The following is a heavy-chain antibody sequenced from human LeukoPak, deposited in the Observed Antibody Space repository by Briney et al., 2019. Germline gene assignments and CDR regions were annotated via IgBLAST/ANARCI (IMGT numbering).Heavy chain of an antibody. CDR3: AGGDYYGSGSYRGTLDY. D-gene: IGHD3-10*01. J-gene: IGHJ4*02. CDR2: IYHSGST. V-gene: IGHV4-38-2*02. Sequence: SETLSLTCTVSGHSISSGYYWGWIRQPPGKGLEWIGSIYHSGSTYYNPSLKSRVTISVDTSKNQFSLKPSSVTAADTAVYYCAGGDYYGSGSYRGTLDYWGQGTLVTVSS. CDR1: GHSISSGYY.